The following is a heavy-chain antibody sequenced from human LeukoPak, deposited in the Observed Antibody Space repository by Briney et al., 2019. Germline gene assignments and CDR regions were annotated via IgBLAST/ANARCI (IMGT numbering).Heavy chain of an antibody. CDR1: GFTFSSYG. CDR3: AKAGEYYYGSGSYYLDY. V-gene: IGHV3-30*18. CDR2: ISYDGSNK. D-gene: IGHD3-10*01. Sequence: GRSLRLSCAASGFTFSSYGMHWVRQAPGTGLEWVAVISYDGSNKYYADSVKGRFTISRDNSKNTLYLQMNSLRAEDTAVYYCAKAGEYYYGSGSYYLDYWGQGTLVTVSS. J-gene: IGHJ4*02.